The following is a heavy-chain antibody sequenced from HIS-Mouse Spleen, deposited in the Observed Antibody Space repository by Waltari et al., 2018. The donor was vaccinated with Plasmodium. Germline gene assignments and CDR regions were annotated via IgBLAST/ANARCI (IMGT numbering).Heavy chain of an antibody. D-gene: IGHD6-13*01. CDR3: ARTIAAAGTGDAFDM. CDR2: INSDGSST. Sequence: EVQLVESGGGLVQPGGSLRLSCSASGFTFGRYWMPWVRQAPGKGLVWVSRINSDGSSTRYADSVKGRFTISRDNAKNTLYLQMNSLRAEDTAVYYCARTIAAAGTGDAFDMWGQGTMVTVSS. J-gene: IGHJ3*02. CDR1: GFTFGRYW. V-gene: IGHV3-74*01.